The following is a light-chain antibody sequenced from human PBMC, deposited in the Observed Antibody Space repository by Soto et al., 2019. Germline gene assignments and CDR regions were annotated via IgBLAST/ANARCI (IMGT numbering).Light chain of an antibody. CDR3: SSYTNKDTLL. CDR2: DVT. J-gene: IGLJ3*02. Sequence: QSVLTQPASVSGSPGQSITISCTGTSSDVGGYDHVSWYQQHPGKAPKLIIYDVTVRPSGISPRFSGSKSDNTASLAVSGLQPEHEADYYCSSYTNKDTLLFGGGTKVTVL. V-gene: IGLV2-14*03. CDR1: SSDVGGYDH.